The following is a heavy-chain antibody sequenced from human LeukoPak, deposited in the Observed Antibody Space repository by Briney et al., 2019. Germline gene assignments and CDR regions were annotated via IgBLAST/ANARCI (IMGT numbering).Heavy chain of an antibody. J-gene: IGHJ4*01. CDR1: GFTFSSND. CDR2: IGAAGDT. V-gene: IGHV3-13*01. Sequence: GGSLRLSCAASGFTFSSNDMHWVRQATGKGLEWVSAIGAAGDTYYPGSVKGRFTISRENAKNSLYLQMNSLRAGDTAVYYCARGKGGNWNYAIFNYWGQRTLVTVSS. D-gene: IGHD1-7*01. CDR3: ARGKGGNWNYAIFNY.